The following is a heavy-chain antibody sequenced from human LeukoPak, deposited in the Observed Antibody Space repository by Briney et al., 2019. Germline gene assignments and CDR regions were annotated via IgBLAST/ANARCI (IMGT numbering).Heavy chain of an antibody. V-gene: IGHV3-23*01. CDR1: GFTFSSHG. CDR2: ISGSGGST. J-gene: IGHJ4*02. CDR3: ATHSSGRIRYYFDY. Sequence: GGSLRLSCAASGFTFSSHGMSWVRQAPGKGLEWVSAISGSGGSTYYADSVKGRFTISRDNSKNTLYLQMNSLRAEDTAVYYCATHSSGRIRYYFDYWGQGTLVTVSS. D-gene: IGHD6-19*01.